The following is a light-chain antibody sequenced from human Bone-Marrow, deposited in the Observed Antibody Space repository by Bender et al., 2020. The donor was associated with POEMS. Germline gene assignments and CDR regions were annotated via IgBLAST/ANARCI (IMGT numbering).Light chain of an antibody. J-gene: IGLJ1*01. CDR2: EVS. V-gene: IGLV2-23*02. Sequence: QSALTQPASVSGSPGQSITISCTGTSTDVGGYTYVSWYQQHPGKAPKLMIYEVSTRASGVSIRFSGSKSDNTASLTISGLQAEDEADYYCCSYAGDSTFVFGTGTKVSVL. CDR3: CSYAGDSTFV. CDR1: STDVGGYTY.